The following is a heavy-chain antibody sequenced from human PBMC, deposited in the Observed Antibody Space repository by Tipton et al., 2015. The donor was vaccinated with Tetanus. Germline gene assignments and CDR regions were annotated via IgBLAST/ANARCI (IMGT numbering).Heavy chain of an antibody. V-gene: IGHV4-31*03. CDR2: IYYSGDT. D-gene: IGHD6-6*01. CDR3: ARDQGGGRVVRLNWLDP. Sequence: TLSLTCTVSGDSISRGGYFWNWDPPRPGEGPGGVGYIYYSGDTYYNPSLKSRVSMSVDTSKNQFSLNLSSVTAADTAVYYCARDQGGGRVVRLNWLDPWGQGTLVTVSS. J-gene: IGHJ5*02. CDR1: GDSISRGGYF.